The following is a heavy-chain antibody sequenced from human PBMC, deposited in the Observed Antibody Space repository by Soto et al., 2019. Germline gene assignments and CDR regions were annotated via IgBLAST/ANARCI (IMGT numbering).Heavy chain of an antibody. CDR1: GGSISSYY. V-gene: IGHV4-59*01. J-gene: IGHJ5*02. D-gene: IGHD3-9*01. Sequence: SETLSLTCTVSGGSISSYYWSWIRQPPGKGLEWIGYTYYSGSTNYNPSLKSRVTISVDASKNQFSLKLSSVTAADTAVYYCARGYDILTGSGWFDPSGPGTRATVSS. CDR3: ARGYDILTGSGWFDP. CDR2: TYYSGST.